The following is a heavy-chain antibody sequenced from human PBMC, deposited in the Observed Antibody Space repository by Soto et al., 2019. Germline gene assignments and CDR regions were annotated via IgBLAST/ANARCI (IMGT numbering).Heavy chain of an antibody. V-gene: IGHV3-30*18. Sequence: QVQLVESGGGVVQPGRSLRLSCAASGFTFSSYGMHWVRQAPGKGLEWVAVISYDGSNKYYADSVKGRFTSSRDNSKNTLYLQMNSLRAEDKAVYYCAKGWGRITIFGVIHGMDVWGQGTTVTVSS. CDR3: AKGWGRITIFGVIHGMDV. D-gene: IGHD3-3*01. CDR1: GFTFSSYG. J-gene: IGHJ6*02. CDR2: ISYDGSNK.